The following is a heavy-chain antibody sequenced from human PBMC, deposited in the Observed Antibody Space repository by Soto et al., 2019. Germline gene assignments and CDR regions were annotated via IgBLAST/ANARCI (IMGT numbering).Heavy chain of an antibody. D-gene: IGHD3-10*01. CDR1: GFTFSSYS. Sequence: EVQLVESGGGLVKPGGSLSLSCAASGFTFSSYSMNWVRQAPGKGLEWVSSISSSSIYIYYADSVKGRFTIYRDNAKNSLYQQMTSLRAEDRAVYYCARDMSSYYGSGSADYWGQRTLVTVSS. J-gene: IGHJ4*02. CDR3: ARDMSSYYGSGSADY. V-gene: IGHV3-21*01. CDR2: ISSSSIYI.